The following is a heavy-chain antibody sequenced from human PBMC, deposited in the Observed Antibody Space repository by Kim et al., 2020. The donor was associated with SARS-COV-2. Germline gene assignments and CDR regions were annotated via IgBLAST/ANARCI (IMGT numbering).Heavy chain of an antibody. CDR3: ARGNPTILIGRDGMDV. Sequence: LKSRVTRSVDTSKHQFSLKLSSVTAADTAVYYCARGNPTILIGRDGMDVWGQGTTVTVSS. V-gene: IGHV4-30-2*05. J-gene: IGHJ6*02. D-gene: IGHD3-9*01.